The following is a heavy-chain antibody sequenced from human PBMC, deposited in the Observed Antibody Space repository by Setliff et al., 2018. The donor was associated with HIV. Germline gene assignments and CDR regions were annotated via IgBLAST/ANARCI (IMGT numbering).Heavy chain of an antibody. CDR3: AREVGGRNTLGSCVLDY. Sequence: SVKVSCKASGDTFNSYTFTWVRQAPGQGPEWMGGIITILGIPNYAQKFQHRVTISADESTKTIYMELSNLKSDDTAVYFCAREVGGRNTLGSCVLDYWGQGTPVTVSS. J-gene: IGHJ4*02. CDR2: IITILGIP. D-gene: IGHD1-26*01. V-gene: IGHV1-69*10. CDR1: GDTFNSYT.